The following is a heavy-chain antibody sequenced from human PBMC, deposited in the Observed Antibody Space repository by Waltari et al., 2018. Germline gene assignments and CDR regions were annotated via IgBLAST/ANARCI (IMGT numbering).Heavy chain of an antibody. J-gene: IGHJ5*02. CDR2: NTHGASYT. V-gene: IGHV3-23*01. CDR1: GFTFNNYA. CDR3: AKDSCEGRGGGSCYNP. Sequence: EVQLLESGGGLVQPGGSLRLSCAASGFTFNNYAMTWVRKATGEGAYLVSRNTHGASYTYYMDSVKGRFTSSRDNSESTLYLQMNNLRAEDTAIYYCAKDSCEGRGGGSCYNPWGQGTLVTVSS. D-gene: IGHD2-15*01.